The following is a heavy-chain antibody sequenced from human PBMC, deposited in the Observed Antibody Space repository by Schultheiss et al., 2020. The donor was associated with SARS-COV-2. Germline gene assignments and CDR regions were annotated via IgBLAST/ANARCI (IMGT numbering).Heavy chain of an antibody. CDR3: ARGVPTPGSGWSTYYFDY. D-gene: IGHD6-19*01. V-gene: IGHV4-31*01. Sequence: SETLSLTCTVSGGSISSGGYYWSWIRQHPGKGLEWIGYIYYSGSTYYNPSLKSLVTISVDTSKNQFSLKLSSVTAADTAVYYYARGVPTPGSGWSTYYFDYWGQGTLVTVSS. CDR1: GGSISSGGYY. J-gene: IGHJ4*02. CDR2: IYYSGST.